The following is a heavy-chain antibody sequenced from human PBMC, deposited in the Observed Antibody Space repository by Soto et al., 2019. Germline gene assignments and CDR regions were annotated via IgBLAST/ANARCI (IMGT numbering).Heavy chain of an antibody. J-gene: IGHJ6*02. V-gene: IGHV4-39*07. CDR1: GGSISSGDYY. Sequence: SETLSLTCTVSGGSISSGDYYWSWIRQPPGKGLEWIGEINHSGNTNYNPSLKSRVTISIDTSKNQFSLKVSSMTAADTAAYYCARKTYFGSGTYSNHYYYGLDVWGQGTTVTV. CDR3: ARKTYFGSGTYSNHYYYGLDV. D-gene: IGHD3-10*01. CDR2: INHSGNT.